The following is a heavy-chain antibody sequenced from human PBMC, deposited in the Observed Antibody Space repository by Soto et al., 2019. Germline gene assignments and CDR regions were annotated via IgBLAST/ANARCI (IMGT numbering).Heavy chain of an antibody. Sequence: LRLSCTASVFTFSSYEMNWFRQAPGKGLEWVSYISSSGSPIYYADSVKGRFTISRDNAKNSLYLQMNSLRAEDTAVYYCAKEEVAKSAFWSGYYSYWYFDLWGRGTLVTVSS. J-gene: IGHJ2*01. V-gene: IGHV3-48*03. CDR3: AKEEVAKSAFWSGYYSYWYFDL. CDR1: VFTFSSYE. CDR2: ISSSGSPI. D-gene: IGHD3-3*01.